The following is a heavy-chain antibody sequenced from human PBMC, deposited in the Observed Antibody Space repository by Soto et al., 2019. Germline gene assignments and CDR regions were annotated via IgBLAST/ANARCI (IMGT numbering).Heavy chain of an antibody. D-gene: IGHD3-16*02. Sequence: EVQLVESGGGLVKPGGSLRLSCAASGFTFSSYSMNWVRQAPGKGLEWVSSISSSSSYIYYADSVKGRFTISRDNAKNSLYLQMNSLRAEDTAVYYCARGDYDYIWGSYRYCDFDYWGQGTLVTVPS. V-gene: IGHV3-21*01. CDR1: GFTFSSYS. J-gene: IGHJ4*02. CDR2: ISSSSSYI. CDR3: ARGDYDYIWGSYRYCDFDY.